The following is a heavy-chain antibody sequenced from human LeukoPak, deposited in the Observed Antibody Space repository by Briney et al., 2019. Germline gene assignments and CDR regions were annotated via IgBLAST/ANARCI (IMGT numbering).Heavy chain of an antibody. V-gene: IGHV3-74*01. CDR2: INSDGSSP. CDR1: GFTFSSYW. Sequence: PGGSLRLSCAASGFTFSSYWMHWVRQAPGKGLVWVSRINSDGSSPSYADSVKGRFTISRDNAKNTLYLQMDSLRAEDTAVYHRARDYDSAFDIWGQGTMVTVSS. D-gene: IGHD3-3*01. CDR3: ARDYDSAFDI. J-gene: IGHJ3*02.